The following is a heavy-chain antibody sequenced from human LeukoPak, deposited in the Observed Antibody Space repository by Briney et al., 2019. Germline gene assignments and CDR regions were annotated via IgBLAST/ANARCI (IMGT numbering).Heavy chain of an antibody. CDR1: GGSISSSSYY. J-gene: IGHJ5*02. D-gene: IGHD2-2*01. CDR2: IYYSGST. Sequence: SETLSLTCTVSGGSISSSSYYWGWIRQPPGKGLEWIGSIYYSGSTYYNPSLKSRVTISVDTSKSQFSLKLSSVTAADTAVHYCARHARRDCSSTSCYRGDWFDPWGQGTLVTVSS. CDR3: ARHARRDCSSTSCYRGDWFDP. V-gene: IGHV4-39*01.